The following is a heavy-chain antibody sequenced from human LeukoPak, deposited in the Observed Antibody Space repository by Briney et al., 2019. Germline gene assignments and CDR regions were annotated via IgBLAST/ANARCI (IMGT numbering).Heavy chain of an antibody. CDR1: GGSFSGYY. J-gene: IGHJ3*02. Sequence: PSETLSLTCAVYGGSFSGYYWSWIRQPPGKGLEWIGEINHSGSTNYNPSLKSRVTISVDTSKNQFSLKLSSVTAADTAVYYCARQRTSYFDIWGQGTMVTVSS. V-gene: IGHV4-34*01. CDR2: INHSGST. D-gene: IGHD1-1*01. CDR3: ARQRTSYFDI.